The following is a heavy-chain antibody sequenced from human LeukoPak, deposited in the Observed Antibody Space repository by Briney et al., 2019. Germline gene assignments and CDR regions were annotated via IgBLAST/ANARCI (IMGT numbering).Heavy chain of an antibody. D-gene: IGHD6-19*01. CDR3: ARSLPRLGTGGWYPY. CDR1: GGTFSSYT. Sequence: GSSVKVSCKASGGTFSSYTISWVRQAPGQGLEWMGGIIPIFGTASYAQKLQGRVTITADESTSTAYMELSSLRSEDTAVYYCARSLPRLGTGGWYPYWGQGTLVTVSS. V-gene: IGHV1-69*01. J-gene: IGHJ4*02. CDR2: IIPIFGTA.